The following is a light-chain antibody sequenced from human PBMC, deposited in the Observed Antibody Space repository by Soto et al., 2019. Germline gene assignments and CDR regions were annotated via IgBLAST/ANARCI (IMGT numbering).Light chain of an antibody. CDR3: QKYNSAPHT. J-gene: IGKJ3*01. CDR1: QGISDY. Sequence: DIPMTQSPSTLSASVGDRVTITCRASQGISDYLAWYQQRPGKVPKLLIYAASTLQSGVPSRFSASGSGTDFTLTISNLQPEDVATYYCQKYNSAPHTFGPGTKVD. V-gene: IGKV1-27*01. CDR2: AAS.